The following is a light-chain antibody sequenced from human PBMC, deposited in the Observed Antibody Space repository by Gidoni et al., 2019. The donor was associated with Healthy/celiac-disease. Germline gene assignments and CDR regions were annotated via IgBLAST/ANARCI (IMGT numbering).Light chain of an antibody. V-gene: IGLV3-21*02. CDR2: DDS. CDR1: HIGSKS. J-gene: IGLJ1*01. CDR3: QVWDSSSDHYV. Sequence: SSVLTQPPSVSVAPGQPARITCGGNHIGSKSVHWYQQKPGQAPVLVVYDDSYRPSGIPDRFSGSNSGNTATLTISRVEAGDDADYYCQVWDSSSDHYVFGTGTKVTVL.